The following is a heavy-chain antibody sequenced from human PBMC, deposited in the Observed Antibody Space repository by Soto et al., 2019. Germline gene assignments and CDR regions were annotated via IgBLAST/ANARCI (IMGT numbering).Heavy chain of an antibody. CDR1: GFTFSSNG. D-gene: IGHD1-26*01. Sequence: EVQVLESGGGLVQPGGSLRLSCAASGFTFSSNGMNWVRQAPGNGLEWVSGIRSDGDTTYNADSVKGRFTVSRDASKNTVYLQMNSLRVEDTSIYYCAKGKGVGATPDGANCWGQGTLVTVSS. J-gene: IGHJ4*02. CDR2: IRSDGDTT. CDR3: AKGKGVGATPDGANC. V-gene: IGHV3-23*01.